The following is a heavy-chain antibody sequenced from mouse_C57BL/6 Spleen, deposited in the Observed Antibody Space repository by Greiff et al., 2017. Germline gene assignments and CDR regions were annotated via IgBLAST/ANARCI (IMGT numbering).Heavy chain of an antibody. CDR1: GYTFTSYW. CDR3: QNGFYYYGSRDWYFDV. J-gene: IGHJ1*03. D-gene: IGHD1-1*01. CDR2: IYPGSGST. Sequence: QVQLQQPGAELVKPGASVKMSCKASGYTFTSYWITWVKQRPGQGLEWIGDIYPGSGSTNYNEKFKSKATLTVDTSSSTAYMQLSSLTSEDSAVYYCQNGFYYYGSRDWYFDVWGTGTTVTVSS. V-gene: IGHV1-55*01.